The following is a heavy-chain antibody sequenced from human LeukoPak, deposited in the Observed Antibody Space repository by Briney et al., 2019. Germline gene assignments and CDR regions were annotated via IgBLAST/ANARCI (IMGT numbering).Heavy chain of an antibody. Sequence: GSSVKVSCKASGGTFSSYAISWVRQAPGQGLEWMGGIIPIFGTANYAQKFQGRVTITAGESTSTAYMELSSLRSEDTAVYYCARDRGVATIYGMDVWGKGTTVTVSS. CDR3: ARDRGVATIYGMDV. V-gene: IGHV1-69*01. D-gene: IGHD3-3*01. J-gene: IGHJ6*04. CDR1: GGTFSSYA. CDR2: IIPIFGTA.